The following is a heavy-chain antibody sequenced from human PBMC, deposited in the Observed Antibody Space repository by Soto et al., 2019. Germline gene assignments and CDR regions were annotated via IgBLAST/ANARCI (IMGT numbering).Heavy chain of an antibody. J-gene: IGHJ4*02. CDR2: VYYGGTA. CDR1: GESLSSGVYS. V-gene: IGHV4-30-2*01. CDR3: ARGNPQLRGVFDF. Sequence: SETMSLSYSVSGESLSSGVYSWSWYRRPPGKALEWIAYVYYGGTASYNPSLKSRVTISVDSSKNQFSLTVKSVTAADTAAYLCARGNPQLRGVFDFRGRATQVTVSS. D-gene: IGHD3-10*01.